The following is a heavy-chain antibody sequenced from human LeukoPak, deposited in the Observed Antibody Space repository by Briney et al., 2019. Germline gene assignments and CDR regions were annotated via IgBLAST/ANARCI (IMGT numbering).Heavy chain of an antibody. Sequence: ASVKVSCKVSGYTLTELSMHWVRQAPGKGLEWMGGFDPEDGETIYAQKFQGRVTMTEDTSTDTAYMELSSLRSEDTAVYYCATAWAAMTTVSTGGYWGQGTLVTVSS. J-gene: IGHJ4*02. V-gene: IGHV1-24*01. CDR3: ATAWAAMTTVSTGGY. CDR1: GYTLTELS. D-gene: IGHD4-17*01. CDR2: FDPEDGET.